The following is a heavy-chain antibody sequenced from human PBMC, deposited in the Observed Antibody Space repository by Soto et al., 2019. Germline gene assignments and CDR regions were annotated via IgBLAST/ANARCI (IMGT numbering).Heavy chain of an antibody. D-gene: IGHD2-15*01. CDR2: ISGSGGST. Sequence: EVQLLESGGGLVQPGGSLRLSCTASGFTFSSHAMKWVRQAPGKGLEWVSTISGSGGSTYYADSVKGRFTVSRDNSKNTLYLQVNSLRAEDTAVYYCATRLGSCSCGSCSADAIDIWGRGTMVTVSS. J-gene: IGHJ3*02. V-gene: IGHV3-23*01. CDR1: GFTFSSHA. CDR3: ATRLGSCSCGSCSADAIDI.